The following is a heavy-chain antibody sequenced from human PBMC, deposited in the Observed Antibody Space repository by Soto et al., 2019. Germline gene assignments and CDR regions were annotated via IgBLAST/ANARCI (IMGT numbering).Heavy chain of an antibody. V-gene: IGHV3-74*01. CDR2: LNSDGSSK. J-gene: IGHJ6*02. CDR1: GFTFNTYW. Sequence: EVQLVESGGGLVQPGGSLRLSCAASGFTFNTYWMHWVRQAPGRGLVWVSRLNSDGSSKYYGDSMKGRFTISRDNAVMTVYLQMNSLRDEGTAVYFCVRGFKNYYAMDVWGQGTTVTVSS. CDR3: VRGFKNYYAMDV.